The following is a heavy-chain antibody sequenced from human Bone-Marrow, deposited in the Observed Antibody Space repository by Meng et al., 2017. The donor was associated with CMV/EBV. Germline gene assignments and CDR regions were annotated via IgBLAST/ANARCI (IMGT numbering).Heavy chain of an antibody. Sequence: GESLKISCAASEFTFSSYAMHWVRQAPGKGLEWVAVISYDGSNKYYADSVKGRFTISRDNSKNTLYLQMNSLRAEDTVVYYCARELYSDIVVVPAAPLDYWGQGTLVTVSS. CDR2: ISYDGSNK. J-gene: IGHJ4*02. V-gene: IGHV3-30-3*01. D-gene: IGHD2-2*01. CDR1: EFTFSSYA. CDR3: ARELYSDIVVVPAAPLDY.